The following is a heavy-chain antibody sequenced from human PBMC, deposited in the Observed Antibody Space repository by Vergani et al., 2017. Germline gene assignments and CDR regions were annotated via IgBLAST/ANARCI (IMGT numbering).Heavy chain of an antibody. CDR3: AQVYCRDMSCAGTDYFYHIDV. D-gene: IGHD3/OR15-3a*01. CDR1: GYSFSRNW. V-gene: IGHV5-51*03. J-gene: IGHJ6*03. CDR2: IYPGNSET. Sequence: EVQLELSGAAVKKPGESLEISCKGSGYSFSRNWIAWVRERPGQGLEWMGMIYPGNSETRNNPSFRGQVTMSVDKSISTAYLQWSSLKASDSAMYYCAQVYCRDMSCAGTDYFYHIDVWGKGTTVTVS.